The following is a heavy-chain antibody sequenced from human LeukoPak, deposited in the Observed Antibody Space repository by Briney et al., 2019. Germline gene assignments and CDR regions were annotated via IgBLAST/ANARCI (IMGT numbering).Heavy chain of an antibody. CDR1: GFTLNNYS. Sequence: EPGGSLRLSGAASGFTLNNYSMNWVRQAPGKGLEWVSYISTSSSTRYYADSVKGRFTISRDNAMNSLYLQMNSLRAEDTAVYYCARTRDPPTYYYFYMDVWGKGTTVTVSS. CDR3: ARTRDPPTYYYFYMDV. J-gene: IGHJ6*03. D-gene: IGHD1-1*01. CDR2: ISTSSSTR. V-gene: IGHV3-48*04.